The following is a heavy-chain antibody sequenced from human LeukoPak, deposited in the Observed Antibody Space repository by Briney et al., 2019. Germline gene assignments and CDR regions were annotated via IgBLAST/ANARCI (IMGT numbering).Heavy chain of an antibody. J-gene: IGHJ4*02. Sequence: GGSLRLSCAASGFTFSSYSMNWVRQAPGKGLEWVSSISSSSSYIYYADSVKGRFTISRDNAKNSLYLQMNSLRAKDTAVYYCARAHHSGYFNYWGQGTLVTVSS. CDR1: GFTFSSYS. V-gene: IGHV3-21*01. CDR2: ISSSSSYI. CDR3: ARAHHSGYFNY. D-gene: IGHD3-22*01.